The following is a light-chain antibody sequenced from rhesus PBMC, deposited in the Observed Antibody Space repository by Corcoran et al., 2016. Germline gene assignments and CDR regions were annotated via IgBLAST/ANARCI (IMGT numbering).Light chain of an antibody. Sequence: DIQMTQSPSSLSASVGDRVTITCQASENVNNYLNWYQQKPGKAPKLLIYKASTLQRGVPSRFSGSGSGTDYTFTVSSLQPEDVTTYYVQHGCGTPISFSQETKVEIK. CDR3: QHGCGTPIS. CDR1: ENVNNY. CDR2: KAS. V-gene: IGKV1-74*01. J-gene: IGKJ2*01.